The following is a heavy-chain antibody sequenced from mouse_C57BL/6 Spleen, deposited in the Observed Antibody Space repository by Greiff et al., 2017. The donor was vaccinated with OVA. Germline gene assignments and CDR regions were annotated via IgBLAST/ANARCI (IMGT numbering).Heavy chain of an antibody. V-gene: IGHV2-2*01. J-gene: IGHJ4*01. CDR1: GFSLTSYG. CDR3: AREEGDY. Sequence: VQLQQSGPGLVQPSQSLSITCTVSGFSLTSYGVHWVRQSPGKGLEWLGVIWSGGSTDYNAAFISRLSISKDNSKSQVFFKMNSLQADDTAIYYCAREEGDYWGQGTSVTVSS. CDR2: IWSGGST.